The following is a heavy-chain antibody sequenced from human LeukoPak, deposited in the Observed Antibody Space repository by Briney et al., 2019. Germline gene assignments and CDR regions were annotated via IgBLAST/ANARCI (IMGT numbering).Heavy chain of an antibody. CDR1: GGSITGYY. D-gene: IGHD2-21*01. J-gene: IGHJ5*02. CDR3: ASLAYGGPNWFDP. V-gene: IGHV4-4*07. CDR2: IYTSGST. Sequence: SETLSLTCTVSGGSITGYYWSWIRQPAGRGLEWIGRIYTSGSTNYNPSLKSRVTMSVDTSKNQFPLKLSSVTAADTAVYYCASLAYGGPNWFDPWGQGTLVTVSS.